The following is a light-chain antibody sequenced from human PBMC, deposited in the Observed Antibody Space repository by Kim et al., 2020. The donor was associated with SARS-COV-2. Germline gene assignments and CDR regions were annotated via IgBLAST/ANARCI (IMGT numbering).Light chain of an antibody. J-gene: IGKJ4*01. V-gene: IGKV1-33*01. Sequence: DIQMPQSPSSLSASVGDRVTITCQASQDISNYLNWYQQKPGKAPKLLIYDASNLETGVPSRFSGSGSGTDFTFTISSLQPEDIATYYCQQYDNLQLTFGGGTKVDIK. CDR1: QDISNY. CDR2: DAS. CDR3: QQYDNLQLT.